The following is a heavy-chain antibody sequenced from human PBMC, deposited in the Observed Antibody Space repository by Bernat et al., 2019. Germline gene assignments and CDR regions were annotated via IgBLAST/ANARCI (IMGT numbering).Heavy chain of an antibody. CDR3: TRDKSVGSTWYHYVDV. CDR2: ISASSSNI. V-gene: IGHV3-21*01. Sequence: EVQLVESGGGLVKPGGSLRLSCAASGFALSTCAMNWVRQAPGKGLERVSYISASSSNIKYADSVKGRFTISRDNAKNSLYLQMDSLRAEDTAVYYCTRDKSVGSTWYHYVDVWGIGTTVTVSS. CDR1: GFALSTCA. D-gene: IGHD2-2*01. J-gene: IGHJ6*03.